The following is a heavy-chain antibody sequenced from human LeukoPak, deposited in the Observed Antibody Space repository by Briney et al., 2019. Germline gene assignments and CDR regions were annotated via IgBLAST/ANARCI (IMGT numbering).Heavy chain of an antibody. D-gene: IGHD5-18*01. CDR3: ARSAEGYSYGYNY. J-gene: IGHJ4*02. Sequence: PSETLSLTCTVSGGSISSYYWSWIRQPPGKGLEWIGYIYYSGSTNYNPSLKSRVTISVGTSKNQFSLKLSSVTAADTAVYYCARSAEGYSYGYNYWGQGTLVTVSS. CDR1: GGSISSYY. CDR2: IYYSGST. V-gene: IGHV4-59*12.